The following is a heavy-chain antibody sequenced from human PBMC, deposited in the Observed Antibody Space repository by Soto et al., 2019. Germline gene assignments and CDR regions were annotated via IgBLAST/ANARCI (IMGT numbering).Heavy chain of an antibody. CDR3: ARDITATTMGFDY. D-gene: IGHD4-17*01. CDR1: GNTLTDHY. J-gene: IGHJ4*02. CDR2: INPNSGDT. V-gene: IGHV1-2*07. Sequence: ASVKVSCKASGNTLTDHYFHWVRRAPGQGLEWLGWINPNSGDTNYAHHFQGRVTLTRDTSISTVYMELTRLRSDDTAIYYCARDITATTMGFDYWGQGTPVTVSS.